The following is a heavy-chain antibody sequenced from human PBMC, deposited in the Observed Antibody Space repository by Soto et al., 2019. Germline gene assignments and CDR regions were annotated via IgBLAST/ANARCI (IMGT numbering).Heavy chain of an antibody. J-gene: IGHJ4*02. CDR1: GFTFSSSA. Sequence: GGSLRLSCAASGFTFSSSAMSWVRQAPGKGLEWVSTIASSGGNTDYVDSVKGRFTISRDNSKNTLTLQMNSLRAEDTAIYYCANIYRTLFPATPSFDFWGQGTLVTDSS. CDR3: ANIYRTLFPATPSFDF. V-gene: IGHV3-23*01. D-gene: IGHD2-15*01. CDR2: IASSGGNT.